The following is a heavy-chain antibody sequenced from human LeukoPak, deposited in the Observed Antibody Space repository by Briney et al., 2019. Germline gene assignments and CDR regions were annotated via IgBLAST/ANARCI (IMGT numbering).Heavy chain of an antibody. CDR2: INSDGSST. CDR1: GFTFSSYW. V-gene: IGHV3-74*01. CDR3: ARDTNGALDI. D-gene: IGHD2-2*01. J-gene: IGHJ3*02. Sequence: GGSLRLSCAASGFTFSSYWMHWVRQAPGKGLAWVSRINSDGSSTSYADSVKGRFTISRDNAKNTLYLQMNSLSAEDTAVDYCARDTNGALDICGQGTMVTVSS.